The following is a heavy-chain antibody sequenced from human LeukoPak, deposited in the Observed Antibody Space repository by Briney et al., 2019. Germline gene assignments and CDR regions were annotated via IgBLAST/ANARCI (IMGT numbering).Heavy chain of an antibody. Sequence: SATLSLTCTVSGGSISSTMYYWGWLRQPPGQGLEWIGSIYYTGTTYFNPSLKSRVTMSADTSKNKFSLKLSSVTAAETAVYYCARHTAVVIDYWGQGTLVTVSS. D-gene: IGHD4-23*01. CDR1: GGSISSTMYY. CDR2: IYYTGTT. CDR3: ARHTAVVIDY. V-gene: IGHV4-39*01. J-gene: IGHJ4*02.